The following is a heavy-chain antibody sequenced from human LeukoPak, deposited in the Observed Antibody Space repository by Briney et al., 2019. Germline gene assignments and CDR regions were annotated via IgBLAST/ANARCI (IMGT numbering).Heavy chain of an antibody. CDR1: GDSISGSSYY. J-gene: IGHJ4*02. CDR3: ASADGYTIDY. Sequence: SETLSLTCTVSGDSISGSSYYWGWIRQPPGKGLEWIGNIYYGGSTYYNPSLKSRVSISVDTSNNQFSLKVSSVTAADTAVYYCASADGYTIDYWGQGTLVTVSS. CDR2: IYYGGST. D-gene: IGHD5-24*01. V-gene: IGHV4-39*01.